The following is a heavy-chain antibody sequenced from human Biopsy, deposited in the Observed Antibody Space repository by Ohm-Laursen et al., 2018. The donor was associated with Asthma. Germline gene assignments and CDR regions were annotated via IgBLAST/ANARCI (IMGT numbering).Heavy chain of an antibody. Sequence: SDTLSLTCTVSGGSLSSGPYYWSWVRQHPGKGLEWIGYINYSGSTFYGPSLESRVTVSVDTSKNQFSLKLSSVTAADTAVYYCARDLSGYCTSSACYGFDSWGQGTLVTVSS. CDR1: GGSLSSGPYY. V-gene: IGHV4-31*03. J-gene: IGHJ5*01. D-gene: IGHD2-8*01. CDR3: ARDLSGYCTSSACYGFDS. CDR2: INYSGST.